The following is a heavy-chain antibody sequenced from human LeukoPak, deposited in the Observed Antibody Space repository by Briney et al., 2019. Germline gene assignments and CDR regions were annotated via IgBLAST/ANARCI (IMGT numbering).Heavy chain of an antibody. J-gene: IGHJ4*02. CDR2: IRYDGSDK. D-gene: IGHD2-2*01. Sequence: GGSLRLSCAASGFTFSTYGMHWVRQAPGKGLEWVAFIRYDGSDKYYADSVKGRFTVSRDNSKNTLYLQMNSLRPEDTAVYYCARGYCSSTSCPVDYWGQGTLVTVSS. CDR3: ARGYCSSTSCPVDY. CDR1: GFTFSTYG. V-gene: IGHV3-30*02.